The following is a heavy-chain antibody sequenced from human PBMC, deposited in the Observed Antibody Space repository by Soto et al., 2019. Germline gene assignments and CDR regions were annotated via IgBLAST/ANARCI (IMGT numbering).Heavy chain of an antibody. J-gene: IGHJ4*02. D-gene: IGHD1-26*01. CDR1: GCSISSSSYY. CDR3: ERPSGNYYSAYYFDS. Sequence: PSETLSLTCTVSGCSISSSSYYWGWIRQPPGKGLEWIGSIYYSGSTYYNPSLQSRVTMSVDTSKNQFSMRLRSVTAADTAVYYCERPSGNYYSAYYFDSWGQGTLVTVSS. V-gene: IGHV4-39*01. CDR2: IYYSGST.